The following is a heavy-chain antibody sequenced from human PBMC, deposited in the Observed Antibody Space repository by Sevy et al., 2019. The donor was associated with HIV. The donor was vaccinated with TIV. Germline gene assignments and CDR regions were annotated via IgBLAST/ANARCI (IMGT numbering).Heavy chain of an antibody. CDR2: ISWNSGSI. V-gene: IGHV3-9*01. D-gene: IGHD5-18*01. J-gene: IGHJ4*02. Sequence: GGSLRLSCAASGFTFDDYAMHWVRQAPGKGLEWVSGISWNSGSIGYADSVKGRFTICRDNAKNSLYLQMNSLRAEDTALYYCAKIKRGYSYGSPYFDYWGQGTLVTVSS. CDR3: AKIKRGYSYGSPYFDY. CDR1: GFTFDDYA.